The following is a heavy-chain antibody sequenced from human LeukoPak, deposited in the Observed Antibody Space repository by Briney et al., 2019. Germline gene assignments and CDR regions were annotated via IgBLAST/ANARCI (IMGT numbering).Heavy chain of an antibody. CDR1: GFTFSSYA. J-gene: IGHJ4*02. CDR2: IKQDGSEK. CDR3: ARDFTI. V-gene: IGHV3-7*01. Sequence: GGSLRLSCAASGFTFSSYAMHWVRQAPGKGLEWVANIKQDGSEKYYVDSVKGRFTISRDNAKNSLYPQMNSLRAEDTAVYYCARDFTIRGQGTLVTVSS. D-gene: IGHD5-24*01.